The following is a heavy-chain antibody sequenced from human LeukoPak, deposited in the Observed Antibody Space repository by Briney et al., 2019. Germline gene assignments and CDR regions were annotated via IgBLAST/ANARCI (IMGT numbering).Heavy chain of an antibody. CDR1: GFTFDDYT. CDR3: AKGHIVGAITEFDY. CDR2: ISWDGGST. J-gene: IGHJ4*02. V-gene: IGHV3-43*01. Sequence: PGESLRLSCAASGFTFDDYTMHWVRQTPGKGLEWVSLISWDGGSTYYADSVKGRFTISRDNSKNSLYLQMNSLRTEDTALYYCAKGHIVGAITEFDYWGQGTLVTVSS. D-gene: IGHD1-26*01.